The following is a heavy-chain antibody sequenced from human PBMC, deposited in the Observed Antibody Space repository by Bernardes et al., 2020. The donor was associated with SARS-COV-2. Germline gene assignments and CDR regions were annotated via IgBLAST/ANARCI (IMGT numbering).Heavy chain of an antibody. J-gene: IGHJ4*02. CDR1: GGTFSSYA. CDR3: ARPSGTTLSGPFDY. Sequence: SVKVSCKASGGTFSSYAISWVRQAPGQGLEWMGGLLPIFGTANYAQKFQGRVTITADESTSTAYMELSSLRSEDTAVYYCARPSGTTLSGPFDYWGQGTLVTVSS. D-gene: IGHD1-1*01. V-gene: IGHV1-69*13. CDR2: LLPIFGTA.